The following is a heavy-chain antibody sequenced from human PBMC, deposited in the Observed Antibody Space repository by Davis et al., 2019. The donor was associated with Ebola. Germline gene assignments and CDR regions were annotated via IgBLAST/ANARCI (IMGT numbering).Heavy chain of an antibody. J-gene: IGHJ6*02. Sequence: MPSETLSLTCAVYGGSFSGYYWRWIRQPPGKGLEWIGEINHSGSTNYNPSLKSRVTISVDTSKNQFSLKLSSVTAADTAVYYCARSEVVVLVAATDYFYYGLDVWGQGTAVTVSS. CDR3: ARSEVVVLVAATDYFYYGLDV. CDR1: GGSFSGYY. D-gene: IGHD2-15*01. CDR2: INHSGST. V-gene: IGHV4-34*01.